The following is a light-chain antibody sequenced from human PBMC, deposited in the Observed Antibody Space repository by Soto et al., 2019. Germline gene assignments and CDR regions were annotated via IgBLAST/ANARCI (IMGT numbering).Light chain of an antibody. Sequence: EIVMTQSPSTLSVSPGERATLSCMASQSFRRNLAWYRQRTPQPPTLLIYDAASSTTGSTAGLSGSRSATEFIIIISSLEPEDFAVYYCQQRNNWSRTFGQGTKVDIK. J-gene: IGKJ1*01. V-gene: IGKV3-15*01. CDR1: QSFRRN. CDR2: DAA. CDR3: QQRNNWSRT.